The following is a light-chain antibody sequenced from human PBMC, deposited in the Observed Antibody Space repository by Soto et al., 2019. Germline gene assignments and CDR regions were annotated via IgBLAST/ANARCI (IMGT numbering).Light chain of an antibody. CDR2: DAS. CDR1: QSVSSY. J-gene: IGKJ2*01. CDR3: QQRFNWPRFN. V-gene: IGKV3-11*01. Sequence: ELVLTQSPATLSLSPGERATLSCRSSQSVSSYLAWYQQNPGQAPRLLIYDASNRATVIPARFSAGGSGTDVTITISSLEPEDFAVYDCQQRFNWPRFNFVQGTKLEIK.